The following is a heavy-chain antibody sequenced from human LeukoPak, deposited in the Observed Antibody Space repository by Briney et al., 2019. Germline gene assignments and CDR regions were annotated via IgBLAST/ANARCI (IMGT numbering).Heavy chain of an antibody. D-gene: IGHD5-18*01. CDR3: ARRDTAMPKTPSGYHYYYYGMDV. CDR1: GGTFSSYA. J-gene: IGHJ6*02. CDR2: IIPIFGTA. V-gene: IGHV1-69*13. Sequence: SVKVSCTASGGTFSSYAISWVRQAPGQGLEWMGGIIPIFGTANYAQKFQGRVTITADESTSTAYMELSSLRSEDTAVYYCARRDTAMPKTPSGYHYYYYGMDVWGQGTTVTVSS.